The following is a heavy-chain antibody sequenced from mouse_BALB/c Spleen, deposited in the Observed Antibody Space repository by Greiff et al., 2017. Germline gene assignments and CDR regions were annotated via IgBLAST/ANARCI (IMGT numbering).Heavy chain of an antibody. CDR2: IYPSDSYT. CDR3: TRELRYYFDY. J-gene: IGHJ2*01. CDR1: GYTFTSYW. Sequence: QVQLQQSGAELVRPGASVKLSCKASGYTFTSYWINWVKQRPGQGLEWIGNIYPSDSYTNYNQKFKDKATLTVDKSSSTAYMQLSSPTSEDSAVYYCTRELRYYFDYWGQGTTLTVSS. V-gene: IGHV1-69*02. D-gene: IGHD1-1*01.